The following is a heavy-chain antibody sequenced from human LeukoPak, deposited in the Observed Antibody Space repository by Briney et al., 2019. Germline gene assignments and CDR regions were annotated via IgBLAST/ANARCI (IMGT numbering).Heavy chain of an antibody. CDR3: ASITMVRGVHLHY. V-gene: IGHV3-7*01. CDR1: GFTFRCYW. CDR2: IKQDGSEK. J-gene: IGHJ4*02. D-gene: IGHD3-10*01. Sequence: PGGSLRLSCAASGFTFRCYWMSWVRQAPGKGPEWVANIKQDGSEKYYVDSVKGRFTISRDNAKNSLYLQMNSLRAEDTAVYYCASITMVRGVHLHYWGQRTVVTVSS.